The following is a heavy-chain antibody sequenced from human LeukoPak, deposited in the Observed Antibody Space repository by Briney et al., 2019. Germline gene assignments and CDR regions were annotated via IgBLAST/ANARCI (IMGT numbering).Heavy chain of an antibody. CDR1: GGSFSNYY. CDR3: ARRWNYGRNYYIDV. Sequence: SGTLSLTCAVYGGSFSNYYWSWIRQPPGKGLEWIGEINDSGRINYNPSLMSRVTVSVDTSKNQFSLRLTSVTATDTAVYYCARRWNYGRNYYIDVWGNGATVSVSS. D-gene: IGHD1-7*01. V-gene: IGHV4-34*01. CDR2: INDSGRI. J-gene: IGHJ6*03.